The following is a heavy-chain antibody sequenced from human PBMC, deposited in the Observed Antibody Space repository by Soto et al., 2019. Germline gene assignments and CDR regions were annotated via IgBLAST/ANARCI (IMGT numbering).Heavy chain of an antibody. J-gene: IGHJ6*02. Sequence: SVKVSCKASAVTCSSYAISWVRQAPGQGLELMGGIIPIFGTANYAQKFQGRVTITADESTSTAYMELSSLRSEDTAVYYCARDRSFAGITGTIYYYYGMDVWGQGTTVTVYS. CDR1: AVTCSSYA. CDR2: IIPIFGTA. D-gene: IGHD1-7*01. V-gene: IGHV1-69*13. CDR3: ARDRSFAGITGTIYYYYGMDV.